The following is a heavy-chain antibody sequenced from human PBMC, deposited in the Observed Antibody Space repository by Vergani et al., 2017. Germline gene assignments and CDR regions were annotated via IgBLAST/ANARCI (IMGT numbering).Heavy chain of an antibody. CDR3: ARHRGSGGFFPSSYFYGMDV. CDR1: DFSIMTNPY. V-gene: IGHV4-38-2*01. D-gene: IGHD3-10*01. J-gene: IGHJ6*02. Sequence: QVQLQESGPGLVKPSETLTLTCDVSDFSIMTNPYWVWFRQSPGKGLEWIGCIHHSGDTHYNSSLKSRVSISIVSSSKFSLRLTSVTAAETAIYYCARHRGSGGFFPSSYFYGMDVWGHGTTVTVSS. CDR2: IHHSGDT.